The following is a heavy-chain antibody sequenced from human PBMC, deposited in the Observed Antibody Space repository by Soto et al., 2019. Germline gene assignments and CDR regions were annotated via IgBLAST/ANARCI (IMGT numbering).Heavy chain of an antibody. CDR3: AKGGRQWLVTSDFNY. V-gene: IGHV3-30*18. J-gene: IGHJ4*02. Sequence: VQLVESGGGVVQPGRSLRLSCAASGFTFSDYAMHWVRQAPGKGLEWVAVVSHDGRNTHYADSVKGRFTISRDSSKNTGSLEMTSLRAEDTAVYYCAKGGRQWLVTSDFNYWGQGALVIVSS. CDR2: VSHDGRNT. CDR1: GFTFSDYA. D-gene: IGHD6-19*01.